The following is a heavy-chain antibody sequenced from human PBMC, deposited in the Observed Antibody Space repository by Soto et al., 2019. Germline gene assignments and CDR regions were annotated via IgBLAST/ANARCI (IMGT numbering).Heavy chain of an antibody. CDR2: ISYDGSNK. J-gene: IGHJ4*02. Sequence: PGGSLRLSCAASRFSFSSYGMHWVRQAPGRGLEWVAVISYDGSNKYYADSVKGRFTISRDNSKNTLYLQMNSLRAEDTAVYYCAKDKYRGYECFDYWGQGALVTVSS. D-gene: IGHD5-12*01. V-gene: IGHV3-30*18. CDR3: AKDKYRGYECFDY. CDR1: RFSFSSYG.